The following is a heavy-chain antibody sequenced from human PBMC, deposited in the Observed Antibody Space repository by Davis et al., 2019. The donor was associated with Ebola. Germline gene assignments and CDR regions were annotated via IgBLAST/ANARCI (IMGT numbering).Heavy chain of an antibody. V-gene: IGHV6-1*01. CDR3: ARGWLRGWFDP. D-gene: IGHD5-12*01. Sequence: LRLSCAISGDSVSSGGWNWIRQSPSRGLEWLGRTYYNSKWYNDYAESVKSRITINPDTSKNQFSLQLNSVTPEDTAVYYCARGWLRGWFDPWGQGTLVTVSS. CDR1: GDSVSSGG. J-gene: IGHJ5*02. CDR2: TYYNSKWYN.